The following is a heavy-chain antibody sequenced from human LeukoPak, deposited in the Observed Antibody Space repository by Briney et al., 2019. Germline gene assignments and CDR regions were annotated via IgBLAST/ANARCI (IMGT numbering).Heavy chain of an antibody. Sequence: ASVKVSCKASGYTFTSYDINWVRQATGQGLEWMGWMNPNSGNTGYAQKFQGRVTITRNTSISTAYMELSSLRSEDTAVYYCAIHEAGYSSGWRIWGNWFDPWGQGTLVTVSS. D-gene: IGHD6-19*01. CDR2: MNPNSGNT. CDR1: GYTFTSYD. V-gene: IGHV1-8*03. CDR3: AIHEAGYSSGWRIWGNWFDP. J-gene: IGHJ5*02.